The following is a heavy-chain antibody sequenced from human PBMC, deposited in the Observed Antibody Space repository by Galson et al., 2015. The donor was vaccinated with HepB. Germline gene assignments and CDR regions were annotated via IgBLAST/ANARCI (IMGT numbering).Heavy chain of an antibody. J-gene: IGHJ4*02. CDR3: ARAKQNYDYVWEIPYFDY. CDR2: INTNTGNP. CDR1: GYTFTSYA. Sequence: SVKVSCKASGYTFTSYAMNWVRQAPGQGLEWMGWINTNTGNPTYAQGFTGRFVFSLDTSVSTAYPQISSLKAEDTAVYYCARAKQNYDYVWEIPYFDYWGQGTLVTVSS. D-gene: IGHD3-16*01. V-gene: IGHV7-4-1*02.